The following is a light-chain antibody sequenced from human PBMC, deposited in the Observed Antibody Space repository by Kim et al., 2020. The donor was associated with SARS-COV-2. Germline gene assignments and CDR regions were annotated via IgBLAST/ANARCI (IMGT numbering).Light chain of an antibody. CDR3: QQYYSTPLT. V-gene: IGKV4-1*01. J-gene: IGKJ1*01. Sequence: DIVMTQSPHSLAVSLGERATINCKSSQSVLYSSNNKNYLAWYQQKPRQPPKLLIYWASTRESGVPDRFSGSGSGTDFTLTISSLQAEDVAVYYCQQYYSTPLTFGQGTKVDIK. CDR1: QSVLYSSNNKNY. CDR2: WAS.